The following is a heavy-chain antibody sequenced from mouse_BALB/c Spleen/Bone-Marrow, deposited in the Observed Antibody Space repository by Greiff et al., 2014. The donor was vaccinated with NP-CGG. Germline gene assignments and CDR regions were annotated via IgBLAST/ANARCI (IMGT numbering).Heavy chain of an antibody. CDR3: ERPRGYRAYCDMDY. CDR2: INPSTGYI. J-gene: IGHJ4*01. Sequence: VQLQQSGAELAKPGASVKMSCKASGYTFTSYWMHWVKQRPGQGLEWIGYINPSTGYIEYNQKFKDKSTLTADKSYSTAYLQLRRMTSRDSEVYYCERPRGYRAYCDMDYWGQGTSVTVSS. CDR1: GYTFTSYW. D-gene: IGHD3-1*01. V-gene: IGHV1-7*01.